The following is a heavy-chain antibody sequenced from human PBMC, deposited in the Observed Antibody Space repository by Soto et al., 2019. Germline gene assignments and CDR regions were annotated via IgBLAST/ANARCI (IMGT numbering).Heavy chain of an antibody. CDR1: GYSFTSYW. CDR3: ARLPTGSGSYYYGMDV. Sequence: GESLKISCKGSGYSFTSYWIGWVRQMPGKGLEWMGIIYPGDSDTRYSPSFQGQVTISADKSISTAYLQWSSLKASDTAMYYCARLPTGSGSYYYGMDVWGQGTTVTVSS. CDR2: IYPGDSDT. V-gene: IGHV5-51*01. J-gene: IGHJ6*02. D-gene: IGHD3-10*01.